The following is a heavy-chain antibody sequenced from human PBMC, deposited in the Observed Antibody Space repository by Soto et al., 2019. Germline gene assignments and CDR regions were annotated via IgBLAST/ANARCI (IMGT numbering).Heavy chain of an antibody. CDR3: AKAIGKRWLHLADAFDI. Sequence: GGSLRLSCAASGFTFSSYAMSWVRQAPGKGLEWVSAISGSGGSTYYADSVKGRFTISRDNSKNTLYLQMNSLRAEDTAVYYCAKAIGKRWLHLADAFDIWGQGTMVTVSS. D-gene: IGHD5-12*01. J-gene: IGHJ3*02. CDR2: ISGSGGST. V-gene: IGHV3-23*01. CDR1: GFTFSSYA.